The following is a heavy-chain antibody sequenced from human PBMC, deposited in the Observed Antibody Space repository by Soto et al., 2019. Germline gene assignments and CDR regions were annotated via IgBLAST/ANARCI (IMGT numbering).Heavy chain of an antibody. CDR1: GGTLSSYT. CDR3: ARGRGERRGFAA. D-gene: IGHD3-16*01. V-gene: IGHV1-69*02. CDR2: SIPILRIP. J-gene: IGHJ5*02. Sequence: QVQLVQSGAEVKKPGSSVKVSCKASGGTLSSYTISWVRQAPRQGLEWMGRSIPILRIPNYAQKFQGRVTIAADKGTGTACVELGSVRGEGAAVYYCARGRGERRGFAAWGGGTLVTVSS.